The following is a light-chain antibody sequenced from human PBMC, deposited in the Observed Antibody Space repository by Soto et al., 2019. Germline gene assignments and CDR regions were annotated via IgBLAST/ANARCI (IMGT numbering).Light chain of an antibody. J-gene: IGKJ1*01. CDR2: AAS. CDR1: QGIRND. CDR3: LHDYNYPWT. V-gene: IGKV1-6*01. Sequence: AIQMTQSPSSLSASVGDRVSITCRASQGIRNDLGWYQQKPGKAPKLLIYAASSLQSGVPSRFSGSGSGTDFTLTISSLQPEDFATYYCLHDYNYPWTFGQGTKVDIK.